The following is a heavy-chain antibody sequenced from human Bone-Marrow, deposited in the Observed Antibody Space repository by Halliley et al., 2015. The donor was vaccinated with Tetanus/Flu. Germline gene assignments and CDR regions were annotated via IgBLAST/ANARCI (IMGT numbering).Heavy chain of an antibody. CDR1: GYTFSNDG. D-gene: IGHD1-7*01. CDR2: ISSFNGNT. J-gene: IGHJ6*02. CDR3: ARDRTGNTYYGLDV. Sequence: QLVQSGAEVKRPGASVKVSCKASGYTFSNDGISWVRQAPGQGLEWMGWISSFNGNTIYAQNLQGRVTMTTETSTTTAYMELRSLTNDDTAGYFCARDRTGNTYYGLDVWGQGTTVTVSS. V-gene: IGHV1-18*01.